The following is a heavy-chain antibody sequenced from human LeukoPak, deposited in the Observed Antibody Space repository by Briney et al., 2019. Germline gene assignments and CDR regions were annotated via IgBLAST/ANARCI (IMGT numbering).Heavy chain of an antibody. J-gene: IGHJ4*02. CDR2: IYYSGST. Sequence: SETLSLTCTVSGGSISSYYWSWIQQPPGKGLEWIGYIYYSGSTNYNPSLKSRVTISVDTSKSQFSLKLSSVTAADTAVYYCARLGGYGHFDYWGQGTLVTVSS. V-gene: IGHV4-59*01. D-gene: IGHD5-12*01. CDR3: ARLGGYGHFDY. CDR1: GGSISSYY.